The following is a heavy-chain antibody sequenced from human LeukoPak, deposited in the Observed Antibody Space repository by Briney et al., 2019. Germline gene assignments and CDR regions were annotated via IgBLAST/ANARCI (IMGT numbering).Heavy chain of an antibody. V-gene: IGHV4-59*01. CDR1: GDSFSYFY. CDR2: IYNSGST. D-gene: IGHD3-16*01. Sequence: SETLSLTCTVSGDSFSYFYWSWIRQPPGKGLEWIGYIYNSGSTNYNPSLKSRVTISVDTSKNQFSLKLSSVTAADTAVYYCARFTPQGYGWGGYNRFDPWGQGTLVTVSS. CDR3: ARFTPQGYGWGGYNRFDP. J-gene: IGHJ5*02.